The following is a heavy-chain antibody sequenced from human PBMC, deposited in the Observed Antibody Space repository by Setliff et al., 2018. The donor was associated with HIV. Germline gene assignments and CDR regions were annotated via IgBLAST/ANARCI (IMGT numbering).Heavy chain of an antibody. V-gene: IGHV4-34*01. Sequence: PSETLSLTCAVYGGSFSAYYWSWIRQPPGKGLEWIGEINHSGGTKYNPSLKSRVTISLDTSKNQFSLKVNSVTAADTAVYFCARDSYTVDYFMDVWGKGTPVTVSS. CDR3: ARDSYTVDYFMDV. D-gene: IGHD2-21*01. J-gene: IGHJ6*03. CDR2: INHSGGT. CDR1: GGSFSAYY.